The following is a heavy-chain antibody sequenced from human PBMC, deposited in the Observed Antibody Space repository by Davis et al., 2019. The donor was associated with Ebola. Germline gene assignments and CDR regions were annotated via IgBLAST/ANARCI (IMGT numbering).Heavy chain of an antibody. CDR1: GYTFTGYY. V-gene: IGHV1-46*01. Sequence: ASVKVSCKASGYTFTGYYMHWVRQAPGQGLEWMGIINPSGGSTSYAQKFQGRVTMTRDTSTSTVYMELNSLRAEDTAVYYCARDGRDYYDSSGYYGFFDYWGQGTLVTVSS. J-gene: IGHJ4*02. D-gene: IGHD3-22*01. CDR3: ARDGRDYYDSSGYYGFFDY. CDR2: INPSGGST.